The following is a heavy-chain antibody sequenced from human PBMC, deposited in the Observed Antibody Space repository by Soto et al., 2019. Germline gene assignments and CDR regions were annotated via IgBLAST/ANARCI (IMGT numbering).Heavy chain of an antibody. CDR2: YYYSGST. CDR1: GVSITTSY. V-gene: IGHV4-59*01. CDR3: ARDEGSYSFDY. J-gene: IGHJ4*02. D-gene: IGHD3-10*01. Sequence: QVQLQESGPGLVKPSETLCLTCAVSGVSITTSYWSWIRQPPGKGLEWIGHYYYSGSTDYDPSLRSRVTISEDTSKNQFSLKLSSVTAADTAVYYCARDEGSYSFDYWGQETLVIVSS.